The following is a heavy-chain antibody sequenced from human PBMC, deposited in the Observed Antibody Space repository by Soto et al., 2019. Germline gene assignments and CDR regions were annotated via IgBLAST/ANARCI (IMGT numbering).Heavy chain of an antibody. V-gene: IGHV4-30-4*01. CDR1: GCSTGSGDYY. Sequence: SETLSLTWTVSGCSTGSGDYYWSWIRQPPGKGLEWIGYIYYSGSTYYNPSLKSRVTISVDTSKNQFSLKLSSVTAADTAVYYCVRPESGAYCGGDCYLYSWFDPWGQGTLVTVSS. J-gene: IGHJ5*02. D-gene: IGHD2-21*02. CDR3: VRPESGAYCGGDCYLYSWFDP. CDR2: IYYSGST.